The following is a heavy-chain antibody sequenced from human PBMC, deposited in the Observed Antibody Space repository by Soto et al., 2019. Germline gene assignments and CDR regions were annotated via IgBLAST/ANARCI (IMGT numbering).Heavy chain of an antibody. CDR3: ARAPAVAGYYFDY. CDR2: IYYSGST. Sequence: SETLSLTCTVSGGSISSYYWSWIRQPPGKGLEWIGYIYYSGSTNYTPSLKSRVTISVDTSKNQFSLKLSSVTAADTAVYYCARAPAVAGYYFDYWGQGTLVTVSS. CDR1: GGSISSYY. V-gene: IGHV4-59*01. J-gene: IGHJ4*02. D-gene: IGHD6-19*01.